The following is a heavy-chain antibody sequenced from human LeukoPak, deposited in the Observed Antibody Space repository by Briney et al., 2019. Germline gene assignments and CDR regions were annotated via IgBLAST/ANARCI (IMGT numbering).Heavy chain of an antibody. V-gene: IGHV3-7*05. CDR2: IKEDGSGK. D-gene: IGHD6-19*01. Sequence: PGGSLRLSCIASGFTFSSYWMSWVRQAPGGGLEWVANIKEDGSGKYYVDSVKGRFAISRDNAKISLYLQMNSLRAEDTAVYYCASQFWWAAVAGTTLDYWGQGTLVTVSS. J-gene: IGHJ4*02. CDR1: GFTFSSYW. CDR3: ASQFWWAAVAGTTLDY.